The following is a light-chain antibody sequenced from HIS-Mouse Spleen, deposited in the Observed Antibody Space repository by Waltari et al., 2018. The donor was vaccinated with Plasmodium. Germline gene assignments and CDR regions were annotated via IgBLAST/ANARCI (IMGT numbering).Light chain of an antibody. CDR1: QSVLYSSNNKNY. Sequence: DIVMTQSPDSLAVSLGERATINCKSSQSVLYSSNNKNYLAWYQQKPGQPPKLLIYWASTRESGVPDRCRLRGSWTEFTLALSSLEAEDVAVYYCQQYYSTPYTVGQGTKLEIK. CDR2: WAS. V-gene: IGKV4-1*01. CDR3: QQYYSTPYT. J-gene: IGKJ2*01.